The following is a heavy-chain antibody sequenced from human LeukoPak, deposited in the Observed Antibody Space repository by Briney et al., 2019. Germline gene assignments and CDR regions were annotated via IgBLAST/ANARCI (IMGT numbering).Heavy chain of an antibody. CDR3: ASLSSGSFDY. Sequence: SETLSLTCIVSGGSISSISSNNYHWGWIRQPPGKGLEWIGSIYYSGSTYYNPSLKSRVTISVDTSKNQFSLKLSSVTAADTAVYYCASLSSGSFDYWGQGTLVTVSS. CDR1: GGSISSISSNNYH. CDR2: IYYSGST. J-gene: IGHJ4*02. D-gene: IGHD3-10*01. V-gene: IGHV4-39*01.